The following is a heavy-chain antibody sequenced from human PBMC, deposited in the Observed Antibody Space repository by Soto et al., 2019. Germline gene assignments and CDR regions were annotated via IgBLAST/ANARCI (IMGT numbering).Heavy chain of an antibody. CDR1: GFTFNSNA. Sequence: AGGSLRLSCVASGFTFNSNAMSWVRQAPGKGLEWVSGISGGGATPKYADSVKGRFTISRDNSKNTLYLQVNSLRAEDTAVYYCAKQAGYSSDSFDYWGQGTLVTVPS. CDR3: AKQAGYSSDSFDY. J-gene: IGHJ4*02. CDR2: ISGGGATP. V-gene: IGHV3-23*01. D-gene: IGHD6-19*01.